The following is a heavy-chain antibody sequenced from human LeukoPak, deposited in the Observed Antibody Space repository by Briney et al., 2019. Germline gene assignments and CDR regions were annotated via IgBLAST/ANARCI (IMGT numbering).Heavy chain of an antibody. CDR2: ISSSSSYI. CDR3: ARFPFDYGDYGGLSQSTWSDR. CDR1: GFTFSSYS. J-gene: IGHJ5*01. D-gene: IGHD4-17*01. V-gene: IGHV3-21*01. Sequence: GGSLRHSCAACGFTFSSYSMNWVRQAPGKGLEWVSSISSSSSYIYYADSVKGRFTISSDNAKNSLYLQRNSLRAEDTAVYYCARFPFDYGDYGGLSQSTWSDRCGQPTLVTASS.